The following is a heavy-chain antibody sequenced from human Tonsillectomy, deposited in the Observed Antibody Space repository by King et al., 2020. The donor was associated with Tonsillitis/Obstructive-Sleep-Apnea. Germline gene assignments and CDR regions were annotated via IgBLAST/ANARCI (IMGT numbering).Heavy chain of an antibody. V-gene: IGHV1-18*01. J-gene: IGHJ4*02. Sequence: HVQLVESGAEVKKPGASVKVSCKASGYTFTNYGISWVRQAPGQGLEWMGWISAYNGDTNYAQKPQGRVTMTTDTSTSTAYMELRSLRSDDTAVYYCARDSMSHYYDSSGYYTFENWGQGTLVTVSS. CDR3: ARDSMSHYYDSSGYYTFEN. CDR1: GYTFTNYG. CDR2: ISAYNGDT. D-gene: IGHD3-22*01.